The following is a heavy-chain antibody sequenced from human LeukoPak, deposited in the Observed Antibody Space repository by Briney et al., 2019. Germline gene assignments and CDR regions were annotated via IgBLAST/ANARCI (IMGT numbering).Heavy chain of an antibody. CDR3: ARIPLPGIYDFWSGYYFDY. CDR1: GFTFSSYA. CDR2: ISYDGSNK. V-gene: IGHV3-30-3*01. Sequence: GGSLRLSCAASGFTFSSYAMHWVRQAPGKGLEWVAVISYDGSNKYYADSVKGRLTISRDNSKNTLYLQMNSLRAEDTAVYYCARIPLPGIYDFWSGYYFDYWGQGTLVTVSS. D-gene: IGHD3-3*01. J-gene: IGHJ4*02.